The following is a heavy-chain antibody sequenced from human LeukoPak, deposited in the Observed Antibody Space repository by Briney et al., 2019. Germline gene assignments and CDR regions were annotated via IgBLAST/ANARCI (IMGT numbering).Heavy chain of an antibody. D-gene: IGHD3-22*01. J-gene: IGHJ4*02. CDR3: ARQKTYYYDSSGYYFDY. CDR2: IKQDGSEE. Sequence: GGSLRLSCAASGFTFSSYWMSWVRQAPGKGLEWVANIKQDGSEEYYVDSVKGRFTISRDNAKNSLYLQMNSLRAEDTAVYYCARQKTYYYDSSGYYFDYWGQGTLVTVSS. CDR1: GFTFSSYW. V-gene: IGHV3-7*01.